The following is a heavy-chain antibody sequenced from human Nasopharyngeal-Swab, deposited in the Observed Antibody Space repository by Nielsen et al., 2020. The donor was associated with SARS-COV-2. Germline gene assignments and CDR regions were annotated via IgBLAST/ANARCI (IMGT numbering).Heavy chain of an antibody. J-gene: IGHJ6*02. Sequence: WIRQPPGKGLEWVSGINWNGGSTGYADSVKGRFTISRDNAKNSLYLQMNSLRAEDTALYHCAGDAEQPGDYYYGMDVWGQGTTVTVSS. V-gene: IGHV3-20*01. CDR2: INWNGGST. CDR3: AGDAEQPGDYYYGMDV. D-gene: IGHD6-13*01.